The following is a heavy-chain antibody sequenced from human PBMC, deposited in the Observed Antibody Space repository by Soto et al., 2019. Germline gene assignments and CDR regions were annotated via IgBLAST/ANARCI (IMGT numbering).Heavy chain of an antibody. D-gene: IGHD2-2*01. V-gene: IGHV4-61*01. CDR1: GGSVSSGSYY. CDR3: ARGVRCSSTSCYAMYWFDP. J-gene: IGHJ5*02. CDR2: IYYSGST. Sequence: SETLSLTCTVSGGSVSSGSYYWSWIRQPPGKGLEWIGYIYYSGSTNYNPSLKSRVTISVDTSKNQFSLKLSSVTAADTAVYYYARGVRCSSTSCYAMYWFDPWGQGTLVTVSS.